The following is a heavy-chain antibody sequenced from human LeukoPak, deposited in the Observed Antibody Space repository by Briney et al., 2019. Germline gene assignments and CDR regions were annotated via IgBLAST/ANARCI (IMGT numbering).Heavy chain of an antibody. D-gene: IGHD3-9*01. V-gene: IGHV1-8*01. CDR2: MNPNSGNT. J-gene: IGHJ4*02. Sequence: ASVKVSFKASGYTFTSYDINWVRQATGQGLEWMGWMNPNSGNTGYAQKFQGRVTMTRNTSISTAYMELSSLRSEDTAVYYCARATITYYDILTGYYDYWGQGTLVTVSS. CDR1: GYTFTSYD. CDR3: ARATITYYDILTGYYDY.